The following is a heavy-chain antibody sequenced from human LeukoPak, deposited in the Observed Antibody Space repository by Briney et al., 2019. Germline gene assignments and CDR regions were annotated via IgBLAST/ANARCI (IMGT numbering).Heavy chain of an antibody. D-gene: IGHD2-15*01. V-gene: IGHV3-74*01. Sequence: TGGSLRLSCAASGFTFSSYAMHWVRQAPGQGLVWVSGIHSDGSSSRYADSAKGRFTISRDNAKNTLYLQMNSLRVEDTAVYYCVRGCSGGICYIGHWGQGTLVTVSS. CDR3: VRGCSGGICYIGH. CDR2: IHSDGSSS. CDR1: GFTFSSYA. J-gene: IGHJ4*02.